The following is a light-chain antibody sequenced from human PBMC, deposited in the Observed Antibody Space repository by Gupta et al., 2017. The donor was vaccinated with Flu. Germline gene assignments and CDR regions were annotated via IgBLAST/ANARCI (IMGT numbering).Light chain of an antibody. J-gene: IGLJ1*01. CDR1: SSDVGRYNR. CDR2: EVT. V-gene: IGLV2-18*02. Sequence: QSALTQPPSVSGSPGQSVTISFTGTSSDVGRYNRVSWYQQSPGTVPKLMIYEVTNRPSGVPDRFSGSKSGNTASLTISGLQAEDEADYYCTSYTSSSTYVFGTGTKVTVL. CDR3: TSYTSSSTYV.